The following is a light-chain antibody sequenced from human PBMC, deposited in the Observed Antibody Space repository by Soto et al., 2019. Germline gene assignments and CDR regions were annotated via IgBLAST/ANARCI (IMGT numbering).Light chain of an antibody. Sequence: DIQMTQSPSTLSASVGDRVTITCRASQSISSWLAWYQQKPGKAPKLLIYKSSSLESGVPSRFSGSGSGTEFTLTISSLQPDDFATYYCQQYNSYPYAFGQGTKLEIK. CDR3: QQYNSYPYA. J-gene: IGKJ2*01. CDR2: KSS. CDR1: QSISSW. V-gene: IGKV1-5*03.